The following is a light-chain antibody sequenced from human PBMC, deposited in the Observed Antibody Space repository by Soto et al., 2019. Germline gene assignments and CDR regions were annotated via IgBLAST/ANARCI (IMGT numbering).Light chain of an antibody. CDR3: QQSYSLPYP. J-gene: IGKJ2*01. CDR1: QSIDNF. Sequence: DSVRIRVHTSQSIDNFFTWYQQKPGKAPNLLIYAASSLQSGVSSRFSGSGSGTDFTLTISSLQPEDSATYYCQQSYSLPYPVGQGSKVAIK. CDR2: AAS. V-gene: IGKV1-39*01.